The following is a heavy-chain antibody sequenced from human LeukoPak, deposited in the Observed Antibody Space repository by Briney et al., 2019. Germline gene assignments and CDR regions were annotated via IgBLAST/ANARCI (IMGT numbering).Heavy chain of an antibody. J-gene: IGHJ4*02. CDR2: INTDGSIT. D-gene: IGHD6-13*01. Sequence: AGGSLRLSCAASGFTFSDYWIHWVRQAPGKGLVWVSRINTDGSITNYADSVKGRFSISRDNAKNTLYLQMNSLRAEDTAVYYCAKTRPLDSSSWSHGDYWGQGTLVTVSS. V-gene: IGHV3-74*01. CDR3: AKTRPLDSSSWSHGDY. CDR1: GFTFSDYW.